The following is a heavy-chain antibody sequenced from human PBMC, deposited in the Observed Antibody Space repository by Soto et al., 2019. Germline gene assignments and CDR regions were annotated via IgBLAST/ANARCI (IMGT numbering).Heavy chain of an antibody. J-gene: IGHJ4*02. D-gene: IGHD3-10*01. CDR3: ARFARSSPSAYYGSGRGNFDY. CDR1: GGSFIGYY. CDR2: INHSGST. Sequence: PSETLSLTCAVYGGSFIGYYWSWIRQPPGKGLEWIGEINHSGSTNYNPSLKSRVTISVDTSKNQFSLKLSSVTAADTAVYYCARFARSSPSAYYGSGRGNFDYWGQGTLVTVSS. V-gene: IGHV4-34*01.